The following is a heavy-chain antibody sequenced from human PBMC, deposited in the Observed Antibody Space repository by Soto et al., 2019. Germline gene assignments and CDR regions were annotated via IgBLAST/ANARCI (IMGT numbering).Heavy chain of an antibody. CDR1: GFTFSSYW. D-gene: IGHD2-15*01. Sequence: GGSLRLSCAASGFTFSSYWMHWVRQAPGKGLVWVSRIITDGSTTNYADSVKGRFTISRDNAKNTLYLQMNSLRAEDTAVYYCARDLGYCSGGRCYPGWFDPWGQGTLVTVSS. CDR2: IITDGSTT. CDR3: ARDLGYCSGGRCYPGWFDP. V-gene: IGHV3-74*01. J-gene: IGHJ5*02.